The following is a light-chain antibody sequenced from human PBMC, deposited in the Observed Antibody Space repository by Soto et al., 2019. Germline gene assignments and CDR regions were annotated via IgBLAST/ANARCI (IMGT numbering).Light chain of an antibody. CDR1: SSDVGGYNY. CDR2: DVS. J-gene: IGLJ2*01. V-gene: IGLV2-14*01. Sequence: QSVLTQPASVSGSPGQSITISCTGTSSDVGGYNYVSWYQQHPGKAPKLMIYDVSNRPSGVSNRFSGSKSANTASLTISGLQPEDEADYYCSSYTSSSTFVFFGGGTKLTVL. CDR3: SSYTSSSTFVF.